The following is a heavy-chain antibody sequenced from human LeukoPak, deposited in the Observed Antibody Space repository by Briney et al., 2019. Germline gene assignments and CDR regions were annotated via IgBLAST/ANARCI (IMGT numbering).Heavy chain of an antibody. Sequence: GGSLRLSCAASGFTFSSYEMNWVRQAPAKGLEWISYISSSGSTIHYTDSVKGRFTISRDNAKNSLSLQMTSLRADDTAVYYCARDSPYGPDAFDIWGRGTMVTASS. CDR2: ISSSGSTI. CDR1: GFTFSSYE. V-gene: IGHV3-48*03. CDR3: ARDSPYGPDAFDI. D-gene: IGHD3-10*01. J-gene: IGHJ3*02.